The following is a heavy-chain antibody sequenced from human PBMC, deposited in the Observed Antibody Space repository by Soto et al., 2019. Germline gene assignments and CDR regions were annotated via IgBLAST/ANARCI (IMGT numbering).Heavy chain of an antibody. D-gene: IGHD3-10*01. V-gene: IGHV1-69*02. CDR2: INPILSMS. CDR1: GDTFSFYS. Sequence: QVQLVQSGAEVKKPGSSVRVSCKASGDTFSFYSINWVRQAPGLGLEWMGRINPILSMSNYAQRFQGRVTVTADKSTSTAYMELSSLRSEDTAMSYCASSYGSGYRAFDYWGQGALVTVSS. CDR3: ASSYGSGYRAFDY. J-gene: IGHJ4*02.